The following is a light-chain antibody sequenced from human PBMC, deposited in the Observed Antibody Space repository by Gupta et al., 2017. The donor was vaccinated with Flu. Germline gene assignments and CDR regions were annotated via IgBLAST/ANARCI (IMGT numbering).Light chain of an antibody. CDR1: SGHSIYA. Sequence: KLKTTPSSGHSIYAGDEYQYQTEKDPGQLRKLIIDNGNRKPAGVPDRFSGSSSGNTPTLTIYKLQSKDEADYYCQAWDPSNGVFGGGTRLTVL. CDR2: LIIDNGN. V-gene: IGLV4-69*01. J-gene: IGLJ3*02. CDR3: QAWDPSNGV.